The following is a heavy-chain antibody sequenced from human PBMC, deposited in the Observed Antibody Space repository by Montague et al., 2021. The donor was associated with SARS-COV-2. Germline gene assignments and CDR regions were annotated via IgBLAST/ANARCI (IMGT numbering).Heavy chain of an antibody. J-gene: IGHJ4*02. V-gene: IGHV3-23*03. CDR1: GFSFSGYV. D-gene: IGHD1-1*01. CDR2: IYGGGAYT. CDR3: AKGSTGL. Sequence: SLRLSCAASGFSFSGYVMNWVRQAPGKGLEWVSVIYGGGAYTNYADSVKGRFTISRDDSKATVFLQMNGLRSDDTAMYYCAKGSTGLWGQGTLVTVSS.